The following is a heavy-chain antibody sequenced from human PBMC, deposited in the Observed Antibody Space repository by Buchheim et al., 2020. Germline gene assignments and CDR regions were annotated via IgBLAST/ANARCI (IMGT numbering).Heavy chain of an antibody. CDR3: ASTGYSSSWYGGIYYGMDV. V-gene: IGHV3-48*02. D-gene: IGHD6-13*01. J-gene: IGHJ6*02. CDR2: ISSSSSTI. CDR1: GFTFSSYS. Sequence: VQLVESGGAVVQPGGSLRLSCAASGFTFSSYSMNWVRQAPGKGLEWVSYISSSSSTIYYADSVKGRFTISRDNAKNSLYLQMNSLRDEDTAVYYCASTGYSSSWYGGIYYGMDVWGQGTT.